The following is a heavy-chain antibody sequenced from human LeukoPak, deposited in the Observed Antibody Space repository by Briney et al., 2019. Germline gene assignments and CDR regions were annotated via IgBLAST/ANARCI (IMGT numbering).Heavy chain of an antibody. CDR3: IRVPF. Sequence: PGGSLRLSCAVSGFTFNKYYMHWARQAPGKALVCVSRISSDGSNTNYADSVKGRFTISRDKDKNTLYLQMNGLRAEDTAVYYCIRVPFWGQGALVTVSS. J-gene: IGHJ4*02. V-gene: IGHV3-74*01. CDR1: GFTFNKYY. CDR2: ISSDGSNT.